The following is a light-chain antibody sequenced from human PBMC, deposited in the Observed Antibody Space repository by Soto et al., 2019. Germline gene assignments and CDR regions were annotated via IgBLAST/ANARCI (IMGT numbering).Light chain of an antibody. CDR3: SSYAASNNFYFV. Sequence: QSALTQPPSASGSPGQSVTISCTGTSSDVGGYNYVSWYQQYPGRAPKLMIYEVTKRPSGVPDRFSGSKSGNTASLTVSGLQSEDEAEYSCSSYAASNNFYFVFGGGTQLTVL. CDR2: EVT. J-gene: IGLJ3*02. CDR1: SSDVGGYNY. V-gene: IGLV2-8*01.